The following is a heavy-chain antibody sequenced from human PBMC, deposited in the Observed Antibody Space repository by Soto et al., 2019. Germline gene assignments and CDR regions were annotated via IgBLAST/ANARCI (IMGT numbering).Heavy chain of an antibody. CDR1: GYAFTTYG. V-gene: IGHV1-18*01. Sequence: QVHLVQSGAEVKKPGASVKVSCKGSGYAFTTYGITWVRQAPGQGLECMGWISAHNGNTNYAQKLQGIVTVTRDTSTITDYMELRSLRSDDTAVYYCARGRYGDYWGQGALVTVSS. CDR3: ARGRYGDY. CDR2: ISAHNGNT. J-gene: IGHJ4*02. D-gene: IGHD1-1*01.